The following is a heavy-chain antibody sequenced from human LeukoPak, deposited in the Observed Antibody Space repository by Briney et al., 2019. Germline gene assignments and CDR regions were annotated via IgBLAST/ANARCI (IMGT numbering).Heavy chain of an antibody. D-gene: IGHD2-21*02. J-gene: IGHJ4*02. CDR1: GFTFSTYW. Sequence: PGGSLRLSCAASGFTFSTYWMNWSRQAPGKGLEWVGNINQDASEINYVDSVRGRFTISRDNAKYSLHLQMNSLRAEDTAVYYCATDRDNSDWQKRFDSWGQGTLVTVSS. V-gene: IGHV3-7*01. CDR2: INQDASEI. CDR3: ATDRDNSDWQKRFDS.